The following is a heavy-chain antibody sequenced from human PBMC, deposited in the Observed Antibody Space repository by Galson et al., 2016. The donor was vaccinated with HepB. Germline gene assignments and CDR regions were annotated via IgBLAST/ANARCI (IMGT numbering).Heavy chain of an antibody. CDR2: IYSDGST. Sequence: SLRLSCAASGFTISSHYMSWVRQAPGKGLEWVSTIYSDGSTYYADSVKGRFTISRDNSKNTLYLQMNSLRAEDTALYYCAKRAHATGDYCGMYVWGQGTTVTVSS. D-gene: IGHD2-15*01. V-gene: IGHV3-53*01. J-gene: IGHJ6*02. CDR3: AKRAHATGDYCGMYV. CDR1: GFTISSHY.